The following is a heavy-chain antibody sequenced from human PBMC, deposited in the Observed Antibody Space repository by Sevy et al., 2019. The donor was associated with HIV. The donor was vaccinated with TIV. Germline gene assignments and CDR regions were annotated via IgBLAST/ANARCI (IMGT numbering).Heavy chain of an antibody. CDR2: IYHTGNT. Sequence: SETLSLTCSVSGDSITSDAFSWNWIRQPPGKGLEWIGYIYHTGNTYYSPSLKSRLTISVDRSKNQFSLNLTSVTAADTAVYYCARDGGTLTVPGSFDIWGQGTMVTVSS. V-gene: IGHV4-30-2*01. CDR1: GDSITSDAFS. J-gene: IGHJ3*02. D-gene: IGHD3-9*01. CDR3: ARDGGTLTVPGSFDI.